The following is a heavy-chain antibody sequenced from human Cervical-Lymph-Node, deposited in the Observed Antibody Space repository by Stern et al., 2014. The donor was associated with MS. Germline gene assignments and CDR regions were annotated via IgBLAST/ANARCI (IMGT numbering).Heavy chain of an antibody. D-gene: IGHD5-12*01. V-gene: IGHV1-18*04. CDR2: ISGYNGKA. Sequence: QVQLVESGGEVKKPGASVTVSCKAYIDTFTNYGFSWVRQAPGQGLEGMGWISGYNGKAIHAQKFQGRVTMTTDTSTNTVCMEPKGLGSDDTAVYYCARDSKWLQVYGMDVWGQGTTVTVSS. J-gene: IGHJ6*02. CDR3: ARDSKWLQVYGMDV. CDR1: IDTFTNYG.